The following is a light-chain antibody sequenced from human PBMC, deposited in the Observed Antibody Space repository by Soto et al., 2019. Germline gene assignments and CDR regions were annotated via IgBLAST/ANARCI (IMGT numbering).Light chain of an antibody. J-gene: IGKJ4*01. CDR3: KQSSAFPLT. CDR2: AVS. V-gene: IGKV1-39*01. CDR1: QSISSY. Sequence: DIQMTQYPSSLSASVGDRVTITCRASQSISSYLNWYQQKPGKAPELLIYAVSYLQGGVPSRFSGSGSGTDFTLTISSLQPEDFATYFCKQSSAFPLTFGGGTKV.